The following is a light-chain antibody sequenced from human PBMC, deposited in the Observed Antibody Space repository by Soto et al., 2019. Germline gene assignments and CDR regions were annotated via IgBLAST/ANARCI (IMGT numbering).Light chain of an antibody. J-gene: IGKJ4*01. CDR2: KAS. CDR3: QQSYSSPALT. V-gene: IGKV1-5*03. Sequence: DIQSTQSPSTLSASVGARVTITCRASESISAWLAWYQQKPGKAPKLLLYKASSLESGVPSRFSGSGSGTEYSLTISSLQPEDFANYYGQQSYSSPALTFGGGTKVDIK. CDR1: ESISAW.